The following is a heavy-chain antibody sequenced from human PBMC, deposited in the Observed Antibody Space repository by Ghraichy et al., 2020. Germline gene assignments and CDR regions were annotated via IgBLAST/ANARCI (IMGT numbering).Heavy chain of an antibody. J-gene: IGHJ3*02. CDR3: GKDPNGDFVGGFDI. D-gene: IGHD4-17*01. Sequence: GGSLRLSCAASGLTFSGYAMNWVRQAPGKGPEWVSGISSSGLRTYYADSVKGRFTISRDNSKNTVYLQMNSLRADDTAVYFCGKDPNGDFVGGFDIWGQGTMVTVSS. V-gene: IGHV3-23*01. CDR1: GLTFSGYA. CDR2: ISSSGLRT.